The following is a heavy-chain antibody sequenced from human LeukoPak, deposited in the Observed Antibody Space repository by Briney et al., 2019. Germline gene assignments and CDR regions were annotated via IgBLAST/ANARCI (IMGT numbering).Heavy chain of an antibody. J-gene: IGHJ4*02. D-gene: IGHD5-18*01. CDR1: GATFSSYA. CDR2: IIPIFGTA. CDR3: ARESQDTAMGDYFDY. V-gene: IGHV1-69*05. Sequence: SETLSCNASGATFSSYAISWVRHAPGQGLEWMGRIIPIFGTANYAQKFQGRVTITTDESTRSAYMELSSLRSEDTAVYYCARESQDTAMGDYFDYWGQGTLVTVSS.